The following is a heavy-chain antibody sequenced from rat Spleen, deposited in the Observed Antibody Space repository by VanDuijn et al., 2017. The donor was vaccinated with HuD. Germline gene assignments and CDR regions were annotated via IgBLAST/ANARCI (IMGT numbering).Heavy chain of an antibody. V-gene: IGHV3-3*01. CDR1: GYSISSSYK. CDR3: GRLSYYGYNYFDY. Sequence: EVQLQESGPGLVKPSQSLSLTCSVTGYSISSSYKWNWIRRFPQNKLEWMGYINSAGTTNYNPSLKSRISITRDTSKNQFFLQVNSVTTEDTATYYYGRLSYYGYNYFDYWGQGVMVTVSS. D-gene: IGHD1-7*01. J-gene: IGHJ2*01. CDR2: INSAGTT.